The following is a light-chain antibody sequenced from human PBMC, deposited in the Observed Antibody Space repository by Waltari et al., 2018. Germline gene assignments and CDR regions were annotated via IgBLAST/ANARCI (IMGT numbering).Light chain of an antibody. J-gene: IGLJ3*02. Sequence: QTVVTQEPSLTVSPGGTVTLTCSSSTGAVTGDFYPNWFQQKPVQVPRPLIFSTTYKHSWTPARFSGSLLGGKAALTLSGAQPEDESEYYCLLYYGGAWVFGGGTKLTVL. CDR1: TGAVTGDFY. V-gene: IGLV7-43*01. CDR3: LLYYGGAWV. CDR2: STT.